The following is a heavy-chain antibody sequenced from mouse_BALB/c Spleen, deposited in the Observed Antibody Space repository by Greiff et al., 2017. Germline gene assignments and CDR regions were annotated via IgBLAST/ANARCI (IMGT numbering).Heavy chain of an antibody. CDR3: ARDYGSTGFAY. CDR1: GFTFSSFG. CDR2: ISSGSSTI. J-gene: IGHJ3*01. D-gene: IGHD1-1*01. V-gene: IGHV5-17*02. Sequence: DVMLVESGGGLVQPGGSRKLSCAASGFTFSSFGMHWVRQAPEKGLEWVAYISSGSSTIYYADTVKGRFTISRDNPKNTLFLQMTSLRSEDTAMYYCARDYGSTGFAYWGQGTLVTVSA.